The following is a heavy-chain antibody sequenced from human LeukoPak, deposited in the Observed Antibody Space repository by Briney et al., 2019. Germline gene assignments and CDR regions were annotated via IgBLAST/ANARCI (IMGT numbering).Heavy chain of an antibody. V-gene: IGHV1-46*01. CDR3: ARDLVPGSEYSSSSSPGDY. CDR2: INPSGGRT. CDR1: GYSFTSYY. Sequence: ASVKVSCKASGYSFTSYYMHWVRQVPGQGLEWMGIINPSGGRTSYAQKFQGRVTMTRDTSTSTVYMELSSLRSEDAAEYYCARDLVPGSEYSSSSSPGDYWGQGTLVTVSS. J-gene: IGHJ4*02. D-gene: IGHD6-6*01.